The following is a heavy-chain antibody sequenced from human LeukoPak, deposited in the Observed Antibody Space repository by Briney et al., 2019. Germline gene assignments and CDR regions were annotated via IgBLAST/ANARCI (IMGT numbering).Heavy chain of an antibody. J-gene: IGHJ5*01. Sequence: GGSLRLSCAASGFTFSIYCMTWVRRTPGKGLEWVSYISDSSSVIYYADSVEGRFTISRDNAKNSLYLQMNSLRADDTAVYYCARGYGTSWFYSWGQGTLVTVSA. CDR1: GFTFSIYC. CDR2: ISDSSSVI. CDR3: ARGYGTSWFYS. V-gene: IGHV3-48*04. D-gene: IGHD6-13*01.